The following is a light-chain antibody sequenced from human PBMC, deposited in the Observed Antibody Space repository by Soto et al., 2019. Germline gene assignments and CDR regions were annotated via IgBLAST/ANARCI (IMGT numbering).Light chain of an antibody. J-gene: IGKJ5*01. CDR1: QSVLTY. V-gene: IGKV3-11*01. CDR3: QQRSNLVS. Sequence: EIVLTQSPATLSLSPGERATLSCRASQSVLTYLGWYQQKPGQAPRLLIYDASNRAADIPDRFSGSGSGTDFTLTISTLEPEDFAIYYCQQRSNLVSFGQGTRLDIK. CDR2: DAS.